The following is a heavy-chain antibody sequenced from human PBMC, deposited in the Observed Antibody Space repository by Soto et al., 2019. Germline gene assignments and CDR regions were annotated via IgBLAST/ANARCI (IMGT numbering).Heavy chain of an antibody. V-gene: IGHV4-59*01. CDR3: ARMNWEPHAYDI. CDR1: GGSISSYY. Sequence: SETLSLTCTVSGGSISSYYWSWIRQPPGKGLEWIGYIYYSGSTNYNPSLKSRVTISVDTSKNQFSLKLSSVTAADTAVYYCARMNWEPHAYDIWGQGTMVTVSS. D-gene: IGHD1-26*01. J-gene: IGHJ3*02. CDR2: IYYSGST.